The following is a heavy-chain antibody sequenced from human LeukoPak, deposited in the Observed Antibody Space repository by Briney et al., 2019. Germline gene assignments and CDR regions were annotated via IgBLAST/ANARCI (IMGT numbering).Heavy chain of an antibody. Sequence: SETLSLTCAVYGGPLINYYWSWVRQPPGKGLEWIGEITHSGNIHYNPSLKSRVTISIDTSKNQFSLRLTSVAAADTAVYYCAPIYGDYSDFDSWGQGTLVTVSS. J-gene: IGHJ4*02. CDR1: GGPLINYY. D-gene: IGHD4-17*01. CDR2: ITHSGNI. V-gene: IGHV4-34*01. CDR3: APIYGDYSDFDS.